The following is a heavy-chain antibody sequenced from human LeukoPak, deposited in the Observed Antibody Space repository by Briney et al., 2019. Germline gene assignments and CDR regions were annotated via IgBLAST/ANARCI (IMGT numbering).Heavy chain of an antibody. CDR1: GFTFSSYS. CDR3: AKVGYTPY. J-gene: IGHJ4*02. Sequence: GGSLRLSFPASGFTFSSYSLRGVGRAPGRGLEWVSAIRGSGGSTYSADSVKGRFTISRDNSKNTLYLQMNSLRAEDTAVYYCAKVGYTPYWGQGTLVTVSS. D-gene: IGHD5-24*01. V-gene: IGHV3-23*01. CDR2: IRGSGGST.